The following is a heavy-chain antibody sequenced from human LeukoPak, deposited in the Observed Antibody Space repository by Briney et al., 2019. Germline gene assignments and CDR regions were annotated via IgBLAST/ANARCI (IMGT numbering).Heavy chain of an antibody. V-gene: IGHV4-61*02. J-gene: IGHJ4*02. D-gene: IGHD3-9*01. Sequence: SETLSLTCTVSGGSISSGSYYWSWIRQPAGKGLEWIGRIYTSGSTNYNPSLKSRVTISVDTSKNQFSLKLSSVTAADTAVYYCAAPSLVSEDYFDYWGQGTLVTVSS. CDR2: IYTSGST. CDR3: AAPSLVSEDYFDY. CDR1: GGSISSGSYY.